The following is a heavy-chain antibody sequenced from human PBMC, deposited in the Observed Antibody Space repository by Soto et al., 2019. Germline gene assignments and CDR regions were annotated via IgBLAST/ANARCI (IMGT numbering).Heavy chain of an antibody. CDR1: GGSISSSSYY. V-gene: IGHV4-39*07. D-gene: IGHD2-8*02. CDR2: IYYNGNT. CDR3: ARDKITGLFDY. Sequence: SETLSLTCTVSGGSISSSSYYWSWIRQPPGKGLEWIAYIYYNGNTYYNPSLKSRVTISVDRSKNQFSLKLNSVTAADTAVYYCARDKITGLFDYWGQGTLVTVSS. J-gene: IGHJ4*02.